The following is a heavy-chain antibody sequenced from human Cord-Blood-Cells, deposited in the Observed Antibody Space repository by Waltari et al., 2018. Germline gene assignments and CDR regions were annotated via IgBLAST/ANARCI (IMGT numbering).Heavy chain of an antibody. CDR3: ARGYYGSGSYYRGLDY. J-gene: IGHJ4*02. Sequence: QLQLQESGPGLVKPSETLSLTCTVSGGSISSSSYYWGWIRPPPGKGLEWIGSIYYSGSTYYNPSLKSRVTISVDTSKNQFSLKLSSVTAADTAVYYCARGYYGSGSYYRGLDYWGQGTLVTVSS. V-gene: IGHV4-39*01. CDR1: GGSISSSSYY. CDR2: IYYSGST. D-gene: IGHD3-10*01.